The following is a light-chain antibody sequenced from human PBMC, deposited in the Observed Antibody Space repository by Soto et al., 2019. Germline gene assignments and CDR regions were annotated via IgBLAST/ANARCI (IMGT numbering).Light chain of an antibody. CDR1: QSVSTY. Sequence: IVLTQSPATLSLSPGERATLSCRASQSVSTYLAWFQHKPGQAPRLLIYDASSRATGIPARFSGSGSGTDFTLTISSLEPEDFAVYYCQQRSNWPRAFGPGTKVDVK. CDR2: DAS. CDR3: QQRSNWPRA. V-gene: IGKV3-11*01. J-gene: IGKJ1*01.